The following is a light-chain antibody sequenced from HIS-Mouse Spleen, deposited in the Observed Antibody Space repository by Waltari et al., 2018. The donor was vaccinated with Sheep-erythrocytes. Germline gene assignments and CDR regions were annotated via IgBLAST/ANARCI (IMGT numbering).Light chain of an antibody. Sequence: QAVLTQPSSLSASPGASASLTCSLRSGINVCTYRTYWYQQKPWSPPQSLLRYKSDSDKQQGSGVPSRFSGSKDASANAGILLISGLQSEDEADYYCMIWHSSAWVFGGGTKLTVL. CDR2: YKSDSDK. CDR3: MIWHSSAWV. CDR1: SGINVCTYR. J-gene: IGLJ3*02. V-gene: IGLV5-45*03.